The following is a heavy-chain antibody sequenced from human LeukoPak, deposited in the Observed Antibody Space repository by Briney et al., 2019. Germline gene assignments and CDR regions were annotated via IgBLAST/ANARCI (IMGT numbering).Heavy chain of an antibody. J-gene: IGHJ3*02. D-gene: IGHD2-15*01. CDR2: IKQDGSEK. Sequence: PGGSLRLSCAASGFTFSSYWMSWVRQAPGKGLEWVANIKQDGSEKYYVDSVEGRFTISRDNAKNSLYLQMNSLRAEDTAVYYCARGYCSGGSCYGAFDIWGQGTMVTVSS. V-gene: IGHV3-7*01. CDR3: ARGYCSGGSCYGAFDI. CDR1: GFTFSSYW.